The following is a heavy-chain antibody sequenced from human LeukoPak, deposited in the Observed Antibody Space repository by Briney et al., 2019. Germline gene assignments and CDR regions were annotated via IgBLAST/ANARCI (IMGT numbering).Heavy chain of an antibody. Sequence: GGSLRLSCAASGFTFSSYAMSWVRQAPGKGLEWVSAISGRGGRIYYGASVKGRFTLSRGHSQNTLNLQMNSLRAEDTAVYYCATSKYSGSYWGQGTLVTVSS. V-gene: IGHV3-23*01. D-gene: IGHD1-26*01. CDR2: ISGRGGRI. CDR3: ATSKYSGSY. CDR1: GFTFSSYA. J-gene: IGHJ4*02.